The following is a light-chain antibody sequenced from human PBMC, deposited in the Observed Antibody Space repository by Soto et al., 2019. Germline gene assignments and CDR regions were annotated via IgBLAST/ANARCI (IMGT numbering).Light chain of an antibody. J-gene: IGKJ4*01. V-gene: IGKV1-39*01. CDR1: QSTSNY. CDR3: HQRYNTPLT. Sequence: DFQMTQSPSSLSASVGDRVTITCRASQSTSNYLNWYQQKPGKAPKLLIYAASSLQSGVPSRFSGSGSGTDFTLTISSLQPEDFATYYCHQRYNTPLTFGGGTKVEIK. CDR2: AAS.